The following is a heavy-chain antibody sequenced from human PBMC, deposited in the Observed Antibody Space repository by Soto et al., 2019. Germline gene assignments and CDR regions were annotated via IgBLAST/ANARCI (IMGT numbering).Heavy chain of an antibody. V-gene: IGHV1-46*03. Sequence: ASVKVSCKASGYTFTSYYMHWVRQAPGQGLEWMGIINPSGGSTSYAQKFQGRVTMTRDTSTSTVYMELSSLRSEDTAVYYCARGFEEGYGDYSFDPWGKGTLVTVSS. CDR1: GYTFTSYY. CDR3: ARGFEEGYGDYSFDP. CDR2: INPSGGST. J-gene: IGHJ5*02. D-gene: IGHD4-17*01.